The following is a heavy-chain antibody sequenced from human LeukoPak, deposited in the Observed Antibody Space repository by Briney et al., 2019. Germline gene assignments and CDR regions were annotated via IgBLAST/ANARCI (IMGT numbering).Heavy chain of an antibody. V-gene: IGHV1-2*02. CDR3: ARAGKWELLEEFGY. Sequence: GASVKVSCKASGYTFTGYYMHWVRQAPGQGLEWVGWINPKNGGSNYAQKFQGRVTMTRDRSISTAYMELRSLRSDDTAVYYCARAGKWELLEEFGYWGQGTLVTVSS. J-gene: IGHJ4*02. CDR1: GYTFTGYY. CDR2: INPKNGGS. D-gene: IGHD1-26*01.